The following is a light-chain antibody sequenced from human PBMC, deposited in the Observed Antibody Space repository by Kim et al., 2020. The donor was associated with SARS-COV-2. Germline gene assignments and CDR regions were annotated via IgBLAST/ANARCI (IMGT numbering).Light chain of an antibody. Sequence: SVGPGQTATIICSGDNLGDKYAYWYQRKPGQAPLLVIYQDTKRPSGIPDRFSGSNSGSTATLTISGTQARDEADYYCQAWDSNTAVFGGGTQLTVL. V-gene: IGLV3-1*01. CDR2: QDT. CDR3: QAWDSNTAV. CDR1: NLGDKY. J-gene: IGLJ3*02.